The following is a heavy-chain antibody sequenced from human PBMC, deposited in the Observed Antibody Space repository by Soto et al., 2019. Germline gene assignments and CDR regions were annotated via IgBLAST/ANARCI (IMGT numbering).Heavy chain of an antibody. CDR2: VSYDGRHI. J-gene: IGHJ4*02. CDR1: GFTFTNYA. V-gene: IGHV3-30*04. CDR3: ARLQSGVVNPYYFAS. Sequence: QVQLVESGGAVVQPGRSLRLSCAASGFTFTNYAMHWVRQAPGKGLEWVAGVSYDGRHIYYADSVKGRFTISRDNSKNTLSLQMNSLRAEDTVVYYWARLQSGVVNPYYFASWGQGALVTVSS. D-gene: IGHD3-3*01.